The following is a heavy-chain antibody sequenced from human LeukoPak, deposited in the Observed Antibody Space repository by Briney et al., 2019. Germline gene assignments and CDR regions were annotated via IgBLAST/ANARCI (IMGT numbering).Heavy chain of an antibody. CDR1: GYSISSGYY. CDR3: ARVLEYSSGWYAGGYYYYMDV. CDR2: IYHSGST. D-gene: IGHD6-19*01. V-gene: IGHV4-38-2*02. J-gene: IGHJ6*03. Sequence: SETLSLTCTVSGYSISSGYYWGWIRQPPGKGLEWIGSIYHSGSTYYNPSLKSRVTISVDTSKNQFSLKLSSVTAADTAVYYCARVLEYSSGWYAGGYYYYMDVWGKGTTVTVSS.